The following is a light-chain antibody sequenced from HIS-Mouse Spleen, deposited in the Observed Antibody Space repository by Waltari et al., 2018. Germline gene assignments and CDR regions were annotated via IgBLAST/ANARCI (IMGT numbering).Light chain of an antibody. CDR1: SSDLGGYNY. CDR3: SSYAGSNNLGV. CDR2: EVS. Sequence: QSALTQPPSASGSPGQSVTISRTGTSSDLGGYNYVPWYQQHPGKAPKRMIYEVSKRPSGVPDRFSGSKSGNTASLTVSGLQAEDEADYYCSSYAGSNNLGVFGTGTKVTVL. V-gene: IGLV2-8*01. J-gene: IGLJ1*01.